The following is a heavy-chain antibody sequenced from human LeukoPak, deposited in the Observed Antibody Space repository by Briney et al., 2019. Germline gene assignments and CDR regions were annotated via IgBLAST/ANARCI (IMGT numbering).Heavy chain of an antibody. Sequence: SETLSLTCTVSGGSISSYYWSWIRQPPGKGLEWIGYIYYSGSTNYNPSLKSRVTISVDTSKNQFSLKLSSVTAADTAVYYCARLRGYYDSSGHLDHWGQGTLVTVSS. V-gene: IGHV4-59*08. CDR3: ARLRGYYDSSGHLDH. CDR2: IYYSGST. CDR1: GGSISSYY. J-gene: IGHJ4*02. D-gene: IGHD3-22*01.